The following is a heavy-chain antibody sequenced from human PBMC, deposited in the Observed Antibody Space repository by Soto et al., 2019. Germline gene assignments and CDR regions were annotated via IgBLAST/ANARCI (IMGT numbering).Heavy chain of an antibody. Sequence: QVQLVQSGAEVKKPGASVKVSCKASGYTFTNFGISWVRQAPGQGLEWMGWISAYNGNTKHAQKFQGRVTMTIDTATSSAYMEVRSLRFDDASVYFSAGGGTPNEYWGQGTLVTV. CDR3: AGGGTPNEY. CDR1: GYTFTNFG. D-gene: IGHD3-16*01. J-gene: IGHJ4*02. CDR2: ISAYNGNT. V-gene: IGHV1-18*01.